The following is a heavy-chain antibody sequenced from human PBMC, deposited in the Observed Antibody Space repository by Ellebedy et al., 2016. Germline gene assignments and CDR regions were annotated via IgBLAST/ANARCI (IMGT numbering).Heavy chain of an antibody. V-gene: IGHV3-11*04. CDR3: ARDPVRGVPDYFDY. Sequence: GGSLRLSXAASGFTFSDYYMSWIRQAPGKGLEWVSYISSSGSTIYYADSVKGRFTISRDNSKNTLYLQMNNLRDEDTAVYYCARDPVRGVPDYFDYWGQGALVSVSS. CDR1: GFTFSDYY. J-gene: IGHJ4*02. CDR2: ISSSGSTI. D-gene: IGHD3-10*01.